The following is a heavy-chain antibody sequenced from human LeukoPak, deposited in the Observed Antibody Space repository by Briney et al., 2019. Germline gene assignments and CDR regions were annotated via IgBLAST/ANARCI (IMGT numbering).Heavy chain of an antibody. D-gene: IGHD6-19*01. CDR2: ISSSSSYI. V-gene: IGHV3-21*01. Sequence: PGGSLRLSCAASGFTFSSYRMNWVRRAPGKGLEWVSSISSSSSYIYYADSVKGRFTISRDNAKNSLYLQMNSLRAEDTAVYYCASEGSGVAGHFGYWGQGTLVTVSS. CDR1: GFTFSSYR. J-gene: IGHJ4*02. CDR3: ASEGSGVAGHFGY.